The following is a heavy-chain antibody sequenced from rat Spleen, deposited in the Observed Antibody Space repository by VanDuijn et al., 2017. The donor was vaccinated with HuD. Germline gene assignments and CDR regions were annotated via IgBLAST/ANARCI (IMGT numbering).Heavy chain of an antibody. Sequence: EVQLVESGGGLVQPGRSLKLSCAASGFTFSDYYMAWVRQAPTKGLEWVATLSYDGFTTYYRDSVRGRFTISSDNAKSTLSLQMDSLRSEDTAMYFCAREEDYSRYFDYWGQGVMVTVSS. V-gene: IGHV5-29*01. J-gene: IGHJ2*01. CDR3: AREEDYSRYFDY. CDR1: GFTFSDYY. D-gene: IGHD1-8*01. CDR2: LSYDGFTT.